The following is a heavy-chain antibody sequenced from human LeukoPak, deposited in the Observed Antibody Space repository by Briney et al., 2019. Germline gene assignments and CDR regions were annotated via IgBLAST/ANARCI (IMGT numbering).Heavy chain of an antibody. Sequence: GGSLRLSCAASGFTFSSYGMSWVRQAPGKGLEWVSAITSSGGSTFYADSVKGRFTISRDISQNMVYLQVNSLRDDDTAVYYCARDDTSGGYYEFGYWGQGALLIVSS. J-gene: IGHJ4*02. CDR3: ARDDTSGGYYEFGY. V-gene: IGHV3-23*01. CDR2: ITSSGGST. D-gene: IGHD6-19*01. CDR1: GFTFSSYG.